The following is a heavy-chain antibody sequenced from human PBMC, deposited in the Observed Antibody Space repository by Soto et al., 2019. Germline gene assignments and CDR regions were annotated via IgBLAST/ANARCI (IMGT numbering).Heavy chain of an antibody. J-gene: IGHJ4*02. V-gene: IGHV3-21*01. D-gene: IGHD4-17*01. CDR3: ATVTTYPPGIH. CDR2: ISSTSTYI. Sequence: GSLRLSCAASGFTFSSYFVNWVRQAPGKGLEWVSSISSTSTYIYYADSMKGRFTISRDNAKNSLYLQMNSLRAEDTAVYFCATVTTYPPGIHWGQGTLVTVSS. CDR1: GFTFSSYF.